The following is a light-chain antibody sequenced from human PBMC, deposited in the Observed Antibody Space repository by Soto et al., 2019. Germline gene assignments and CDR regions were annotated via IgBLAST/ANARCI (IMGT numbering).Light chain of an antibody. CDR2: KVS. J-gene: IGKJ1*01. CDR1: QSLVYTNGNTY. V-gene: IGKV2-30*01. CDR3: MQGTHWLRP. Sequence: DVVVTQSPLSLPVTLGQPASISCRSSQSLVYTNGNTYLAWFQQRPGQAPRRLIYKVSIRDSGVTDRFSGSGSGTEFTLTISRVEAEDVWVYYCMQGTHWLRPFGQGTKVEIK.